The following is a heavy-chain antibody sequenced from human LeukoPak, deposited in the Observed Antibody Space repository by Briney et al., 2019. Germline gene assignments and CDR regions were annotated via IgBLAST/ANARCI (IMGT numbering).Heavy chain of an antibody. CDR2: IIPIFGTA. Sequence: SVKVSCKASGGTFSSYAISWVRQAPGQGLEWMGGIIPIFGTANYAQKFQGRVTITTDESTSTAYMELSSLRSEDTAVYYCARDGPGRITMLDWGQGIRVTVSS. CDR3: ARDGPGRITMLD. CDR1: GGTFSSYA. D-gene: IGHD3-10*02. J-gene: IGHJ4*02. V-gene: IGHV1-69*05.